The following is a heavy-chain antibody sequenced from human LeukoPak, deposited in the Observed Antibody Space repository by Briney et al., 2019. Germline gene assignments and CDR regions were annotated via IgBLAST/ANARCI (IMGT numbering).Heavy chain of an antibody. CDR1: GFTFSSYE. CDR2: ISVSINTM. Sequence: GGSLSLSCAASGFTFSSYEMNWFRQAPGKGRKWLSYISVSINTMYYADSVKGRFIISRDNAKNSLYLQMSSLRAEDTAVYYCARVGRSAFDIWGQGTMVTVSS. D-gene: IGHD3-10*01. J-gene: IGHJ3*02. V-gene: IGHV3-48*03. CDR3: ARVGRSAFDI.